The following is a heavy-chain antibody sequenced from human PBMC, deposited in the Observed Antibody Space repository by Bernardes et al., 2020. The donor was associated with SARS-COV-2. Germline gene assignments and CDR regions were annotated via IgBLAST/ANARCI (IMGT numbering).Heavy chain of an antibody. Sequence: GGSLRLSCAASGFTLSTYGMHWVRQAPGKGLEWVAFIWFDGSNKYYADSVKGRFTISRDDSKNTLYLQMNSLRANDTAVYYCARDESASGTYFTLYHSYGVDVWGRGTTVTVSS. CDR1: GFTLSTYG. CDR2: IWFDGSNK. J-gene: IGHJ6*02. CDR3: ARDESASGTYFTLYHSYGVDV. V-gene: IGHV3-33*01. D-gene: IGHD3-10*01.